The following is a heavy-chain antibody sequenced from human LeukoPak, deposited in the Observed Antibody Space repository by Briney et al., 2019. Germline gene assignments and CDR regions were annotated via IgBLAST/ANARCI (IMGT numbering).Heavy chain of an antibody. V-gene: IGHV4-39*01. J-gene: IGHJ4*02. Sequence: KSSETLSLTCTVSGGSISSSSYYWGWIRQPPGKGLEWIGSIYYSGSTYYNPSLKSRVTISVDTSKNQFSLKLSSVTAADTAVYYCARLHSPTDYWGQGTLVTVSS. CDR1: GGSISSSSYY. CDR3: ARLHSPTDY. CDR2: IYYSGST.